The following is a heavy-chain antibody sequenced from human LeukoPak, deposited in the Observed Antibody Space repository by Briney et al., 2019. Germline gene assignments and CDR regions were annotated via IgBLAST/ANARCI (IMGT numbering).Heavy chain of an antibody. CDR2: IWYDGSNK. J-gene: IGHJ4*02. CDR3: ARDPSTTGVVAYSYFDY. Sequence: GGSLRLSCAASGFTFSSYGMHWVRQAPGKGLEWVAVIWYDGSNKYYADSVKGRFTISRDNSKNTLYLQMNSLRAEDTAVYYCARDPSTTGVVAYSYFDYWGQGTLVTVSS. V-gene: IGHV3-33*01. CDR1: GFTFSSYG. D-gene: IGHD3-22*01.